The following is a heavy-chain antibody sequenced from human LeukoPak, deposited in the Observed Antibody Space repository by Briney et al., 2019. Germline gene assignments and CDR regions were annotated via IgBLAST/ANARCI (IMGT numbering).Heavy chain of an antibody. Sequence: ASVTVSCKASGYTFTSYYMHWVRQAPGQGLEWMGIINPSGGSTSFAQKFQGRVTMTRDTSTSTVYMELSSLRSEDTAVYYCARELAYCGGDYYLGFDYWGQGTLVTVPS. CDR3: ARELAYCGGDYYLGFDY. V-gene: IGHV1-46*01. CDR2: INPSGGST. CDR1: GYTFTSYY. D-gene: IGHD2-21*02. J-gene: IGHJ4*02.